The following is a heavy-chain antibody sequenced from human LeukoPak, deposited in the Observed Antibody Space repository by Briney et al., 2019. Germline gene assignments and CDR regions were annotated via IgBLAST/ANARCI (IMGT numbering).Heavy chain of an antibody. D-gene: IGHD6-19*01. CDR3: AKDLVSSGWSSSLFDP. CDR2: ISSSSDRM. V-gene: IGHV3-23*01. CDR1: GFTFSSYA. Sequence: PGGSLKLSCAASGFTFSSYAMNWVRQAPGKGLKWVSGISSSSDRMYYADSVKGRFTISRDNSKNTLYLQMNSLRAEDTAVYYCAKDLVSSGWSSSLFDPWGQGTLVTVSS. J-gene: IGHJ5*02.